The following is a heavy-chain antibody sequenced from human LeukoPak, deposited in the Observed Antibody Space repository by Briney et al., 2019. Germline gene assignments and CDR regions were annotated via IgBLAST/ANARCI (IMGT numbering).Heavy chain of an antibody. Sequence: SETLSLTCTVSIGSVNSGVYYWGWVRQPPGKGLEWNGSVHSSGNTYYNPSLKSRVTISVDTSKNQFSLKLTSVTAADRAVYYCAKHEGSYYDKSGYTFDFWGQGTLVTVSS. CDR3: AKHEGSYYDKSGYTFDF. J-gene: IGHJ4*02. D-gene: IGHD3-22*01. CDR2: VHSSGNT. V-gene: IGHV4-39*01. CDR1: IGSVNSGVYY.